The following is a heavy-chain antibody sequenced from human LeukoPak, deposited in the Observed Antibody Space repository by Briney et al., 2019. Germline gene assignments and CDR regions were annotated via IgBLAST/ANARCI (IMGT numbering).Heavy chain of an antibody. Sequence: GGSLRLSCAVSGITVSRDYMSWVRQAPGEGLEWVSLIYSGGSAYYADSVKGRFTISRDNSKNTLDLQMNSLRAGDTAVYYCAISPSVAPLAFDYWGQGTVVTVSS. V-gene: IGHV3-66*01. D-gene: IGHD5-12*01. J-gene: IGHJ4*02. CDR1: GITVSRDY. CDR2: IYSGGSA. CDR3: AISPSVAPLAFDY.